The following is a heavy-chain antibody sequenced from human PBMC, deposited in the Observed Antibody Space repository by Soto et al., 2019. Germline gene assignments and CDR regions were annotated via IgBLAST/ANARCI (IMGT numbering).Heavy chain of an antibody. J-gene: IGHJ3*02. V-gene: IGHV1-69*01. CDR2: IIPMFGTT. CDR1: GGTFNNHA. Sequence: QVQLVQSGAEVKQPGSSVKVSCRTSGGTFNNHALTWLRQAPGQGVEWMGGIIPMFGTTYTSQKFQGRVAISADETTSTLELSSLRSEDTAVYFCARCDVCYPGGDDAFDMWGQGTTVIVSS. D-gene: IGHD2-21*02. CDR3: ARCDVCYPGGDDAFDM.